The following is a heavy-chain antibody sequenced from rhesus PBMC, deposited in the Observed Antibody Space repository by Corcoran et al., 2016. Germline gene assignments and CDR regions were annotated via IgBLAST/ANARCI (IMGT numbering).Heavy chain of an antibody. CDR2: IYGSGGCT. CDR1: GGSISSSNW. D-gene: IGHD3-9*01. CDR3: ARLNYGWYFDL. Sequence: QVQLQESGPAVVKPSETLSLTCAVSGGSISSSNWWSWIRQSPGKGLEGIGGIYGSGGCTEYNPSLKSRVPISIDTSKNQFSLKLSSVTAADTAVYYCARLNYGWYFDLWGPGTPITISS. J-gene: IGHJ2*01. V-gene: IGHV4-93*02.